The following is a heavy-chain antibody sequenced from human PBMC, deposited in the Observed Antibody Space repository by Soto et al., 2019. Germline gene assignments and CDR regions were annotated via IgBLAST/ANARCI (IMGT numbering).Heavy chain of an antibody. J-gene: IGHJ3*02. CDR1: GGSFSGYY. Sequence: PSETLSLTXAVYGGSFSGYYWSWIRQPPGKGLEWIGEINHSGSTNYNPSLKSRVTISVDTSKNQFSLKLSSVTAADTAVYYCARARSGDLAAAGAFDIWGQGTMVTVSS. D-gene: IGHD6-13*01. V-gene: IGHV4-34*01. CDR3: ARARSGDLAAAGAFDI. CDR2: INHSGST.